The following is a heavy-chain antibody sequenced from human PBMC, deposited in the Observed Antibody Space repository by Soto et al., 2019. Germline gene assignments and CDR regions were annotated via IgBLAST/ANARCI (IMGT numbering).Heavy chain of an antibody. CDR1: VDSIDSYY. CDR3: ARDFSLVRGAGGLDV. Sequence: QVQLQESGPGLVKPSETLSLTCTFSVDSIDSYYWSWIRQAPGKGLEWIGYIYYSGSTNYNPSLKGRVAISLDKSRQQFSLRLTSVTAADTAVYYCARDFSLVRGAGGLDVWGQGTTVTVSS. J-gene: IGHJ6*02. V-gene: IGHV4-59*01. D-gene: IGHD3-10*01. CDR2: IYYSGST.